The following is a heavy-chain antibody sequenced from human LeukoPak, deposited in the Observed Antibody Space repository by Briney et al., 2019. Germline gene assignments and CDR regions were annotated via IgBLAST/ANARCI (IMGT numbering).Heavy chain of an antibody. CDR2: ISYDGSNK. CDR3: AKDRHYYDSSLDY. Sequence: GGSLRLSCAASGFTFSSYGMHWVRQAPGKGLEWVAVISYDGSNKYYADSVKGRFTTSRDNSKNTLYLQMNSLRAEDTAVYYCAKDRHYYDSSLDYWGQGTLVAVSS. J-gene: IGHJ4*02. CDR1: GFTFSSYG. D-gene: IGHD3-22*01. V-gene: IGHV3-30*18.